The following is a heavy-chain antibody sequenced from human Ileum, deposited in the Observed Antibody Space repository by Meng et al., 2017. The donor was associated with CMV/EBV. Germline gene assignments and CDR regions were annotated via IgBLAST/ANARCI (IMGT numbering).Heavy chain of an antibody. D-gene: IGHD5-18*01. CDR3: ARDYGQLWLSGWFDP. CDR1: GFTFSSYA. Sequence: GESLKISCAASGFTFSSYAMHWVRQAPGKGLEWVAVISYDGSNKYYADSVKGRFTISRDNSKNTLYLQMNSLRAEDTAVYYCARDYGQLWLSGWFDPWGQGTLVTGAS. V-gene: IGHV3-30*04. J-gene: IGHJ5*02. CDR2: ISYDGSNK.